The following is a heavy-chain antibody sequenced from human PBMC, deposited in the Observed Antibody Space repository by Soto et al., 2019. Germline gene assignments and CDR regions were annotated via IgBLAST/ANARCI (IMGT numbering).Heavy chain of an antibody. Sequence: QVQLQQWGAGLLKPSETLSLTCAVYGGSFSGYYWSWIRQPPGKGLEWIGEINHSGSTNYNPSLKSRVTISVDTSKNQFSLKLSSVTAADTAVYYCAREYGAYGVIDYWGQGTLVTVSS. CDR3: AREYGAYGVIDY. CDR1: GGSFSGYY. D-gene: IGHD4-17*01. J-gene: IGHJ4*02. V-gene: IGHV4-34*01. CDR2: INHSGST.